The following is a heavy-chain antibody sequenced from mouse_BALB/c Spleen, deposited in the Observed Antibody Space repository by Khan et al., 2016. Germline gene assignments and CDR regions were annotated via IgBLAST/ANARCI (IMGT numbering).Heavy chain of an antibody. Sequence: QIQLVQSGPELKKPGETVKISCKASGYTFTNYGMNWVKQAPGKGLKWMGWINTNTGEPTSAEEFKGRFAFSLETSASTAYLQINNLTNEDTATSVCAEDCYGSSWFADGGEGTLVTVSA. D-gene: IGHD1-1*01. CDR2: INTNTGEP. CDR1: GYTFTNYG. CDR3: AEDCYGSSWFAD. J-gene: IGHJ3*01. V-gene: IGHV9-3*02.